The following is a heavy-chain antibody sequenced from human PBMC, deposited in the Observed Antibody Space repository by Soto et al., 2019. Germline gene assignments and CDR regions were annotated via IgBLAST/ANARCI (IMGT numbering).Heavy chain of an antibody. V-gene: IGHV3-30-3*01. Sequence: GGSLRLSCAAPGFTFSSHTMHWVRQAPGKGLEWVAVISFDGNNEYYADSVKGRFTISRDNSKNTLFLQMNSLRAEDTAVYHCARDAARSSDYFDYWGQGTRVTVSS. J-gene: IGHJ4*02. CDR1: GFTFSSHT. D-gene: IGHD3-10*01. CDR2: ISFDGNNE. CDR3: ARDAARSSDYFDY.